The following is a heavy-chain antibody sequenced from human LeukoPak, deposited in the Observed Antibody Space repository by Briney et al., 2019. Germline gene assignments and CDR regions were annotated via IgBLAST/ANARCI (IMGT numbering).Heavy chain of an antibody. CDR3: ARVSDYDILTGYYTATFQH. J-gene: IGHJ1*01. Sequence: ASVKVSCKASGYTFTAYYMHWVRQAPGQGLEWMGWINPNSGGTNYAQKFQGRVTMTRDTSISTAYMELSRLRSDDTAVYYCARVSDYDILTGYYTATFQHWGQGTLVTVSS. CDR1: GYTFTAYY. D-gene: IGHD3-9*01. CDR2: INPNSGGT. V-gene: IGHV1-2*02.